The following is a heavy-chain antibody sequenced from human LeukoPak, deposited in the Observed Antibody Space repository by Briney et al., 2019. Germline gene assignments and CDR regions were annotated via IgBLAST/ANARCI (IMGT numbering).Heavy chain of an antibody. D-gene: IGHD1-26*01. J-gene: IGHJ5*02. Sequence: PSETLSLTCTVSGYSISSGYYWGWIRQPPGKGLEWIGSIYHSGSTYYNPSLKSRVTISVDTSKNQFSLKLSSVTAADTAVYYCARGDMGSWFDPWGQGTLVTVSS. CDR3: ARGDMGSWFDP. V-gene: IGHV4-38-2*02. CDR2: IYHSGST. CDR1: GYSISSGYY.